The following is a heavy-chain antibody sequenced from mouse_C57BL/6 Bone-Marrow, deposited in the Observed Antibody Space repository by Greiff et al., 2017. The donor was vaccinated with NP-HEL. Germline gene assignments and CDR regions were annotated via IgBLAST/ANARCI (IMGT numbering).Heavy chain of an antibody. V-gene: IGHV1-59*01. CDR1: GYTFTSYW. CDR3: AMGYYGSRGAVDY. J-gene: IGHJ2*01. Sequence: QVQLQQPGAELVRPGTSVKLSCKASGYTFTSYWMHWVKQRPGQGLEWIGVIDPSDSYTNYNQKFKGKATLTVDTSSSTAYMQLSSLTAEDSAVYYCAMGYYGSRGAVDYWGQGTTLTVSS. D-gene: IGHD1-1*01. CDR2: IDPSDSYT.